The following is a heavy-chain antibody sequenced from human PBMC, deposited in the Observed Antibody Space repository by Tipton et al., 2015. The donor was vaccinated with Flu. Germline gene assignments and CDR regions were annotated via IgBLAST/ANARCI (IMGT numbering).Heavy chain of an antibody. D-gene: IGHD3-22*01. CDR1: GGSIGSSTYY. V-gene: IGHV4-39*07. CDR3: ARLRANYYDSSGYSDY. Sequence: TLSLTFTVFGGSIGSSTYYWGWIRQPPGKGLEWIGSLYDSGITYYNPSLKSRVTISVDTSKNQFSLKLSSVTAADTAVYYCARLRANYYDSSGYSDYWGQGTLVTVSS. CDR2: LYDSGIT. J-gene: IGHJ4*02.